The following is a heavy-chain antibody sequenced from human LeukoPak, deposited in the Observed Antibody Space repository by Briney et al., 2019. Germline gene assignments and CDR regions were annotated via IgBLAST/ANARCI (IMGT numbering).Heavy chain of an antibody. J-gene: IGHJ4*02. CDR2: INSDESRT. V-gene: IGHV3-74*01. CDR1: GFTFNTFW. CDR3: TANYNY. D-gene: IGHD3-10*01. Sequence: PGGSLRLSCAASGFTFNTFWMHWVRQVPGKGLVWVSHINSDESRTNYADSVKGRFTISRDNAKNTLYLHMNSLRAEDTAVYYCTANYNYWGQGTLVTVSS.